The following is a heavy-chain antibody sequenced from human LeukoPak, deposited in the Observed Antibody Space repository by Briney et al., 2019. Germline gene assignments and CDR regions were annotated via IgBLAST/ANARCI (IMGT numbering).Heavy chain of an antibody. CDR2: ISGSGGST. D-gene: IGHD4-17*01. J-gene: IGHJ4*02. Sequence: GGSLRLSCAASGLTFSRHAMSWVRQAPGKGLEWVSSISGSGGSTYYADSVKGRFTISRDNAKNTLYLQMNSLRAEDTAVYYCAKDYGDLKEDFWGQGTLVTVSS. CDR3: AKDYGDLKEDF. CDR1: GLTFSRHA. V-gene: IGHV3-23*01.